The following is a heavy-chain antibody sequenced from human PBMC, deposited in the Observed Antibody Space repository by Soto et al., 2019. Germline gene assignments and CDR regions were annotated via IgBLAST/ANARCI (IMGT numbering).Heavy chain of an antibody. D-gene: IGHD3-3*01. Sequence: SETLTLTCTVSGVACKCSRFYWSWIRQPPGKGLEWIGYLYHTGRTDYNPSLKSRVSISMDTSKNQFSLDLDSVTPADTAVYFCARDFDSFDSWGQGTLVTSPQ. CDR3: ARDFDSFDS. V-gene: IGHV4-61*01. J-gene: IGHJ4*02. CDR1: GVACKCSRFY. CDR2: LYHTGRT.